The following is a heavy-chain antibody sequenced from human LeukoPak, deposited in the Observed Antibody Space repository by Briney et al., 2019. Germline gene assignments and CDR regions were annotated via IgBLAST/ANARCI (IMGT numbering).Heavy chain of an antibody. CDR3: AKGAYDYIEMGYSDY. CDR2: IVASSGGT. J-gene: IGHJ4*02. Sequence: GGSLRLSCAASGFSLSNSAMNWVRQAPGKGLEWLSLIVASSGGTFYAGSVKGRFTISRDNSKNTLYLQMHSLRADDTAVYYCAKGAYDYIEMGYSDYWGQGTLVTVSS. V-gene: IGHV3-23*01. CDR1: GFSLSNSA. D-gene: IGHD5-12*01.